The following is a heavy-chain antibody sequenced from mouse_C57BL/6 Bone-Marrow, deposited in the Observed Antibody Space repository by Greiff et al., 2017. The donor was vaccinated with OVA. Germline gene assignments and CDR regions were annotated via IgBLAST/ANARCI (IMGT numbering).Heavy chain of an antibody. J-gene: IGHJ3*01. V-gene: IGHV7-3*01. CDR1: GFTFTDYY. D-gene: IGHD2-4*01. Sequence: EVHLVESGGGLVQPGGSLSLSCAASGFTFTDYYMSWVRQPPGKALEWLGFIRNKANGYTTEYSASVKGRFTISRDNTQSILYLQMNALRAEDSATYYCARYDYDWFAYWGQGTLVTVSA. CDR3: ARYDYDWFAY. CDR2: IRNKANGYTT.